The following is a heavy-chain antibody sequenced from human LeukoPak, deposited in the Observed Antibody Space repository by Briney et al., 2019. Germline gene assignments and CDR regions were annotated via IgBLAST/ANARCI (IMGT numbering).Heavy chain of an antibody. D-gene: IGHD1-26*01. J-gene: IGHJ4*02. V-gene: IGHV3-74*01. Sequence: QPGGSLRLSCVASGFTFSNYWMHWVRQAPGKGLVWVSRINSDESSTTYADSVKGRFTISRDNAKNTLYLQMNSLRGEDTAVYYCVGVNEWDRSPRLWGQGTLVAVSS. CDR3: VGVNEWDRSPRL. CDR1: GFTFSNYW. CDR2: INSDESST.